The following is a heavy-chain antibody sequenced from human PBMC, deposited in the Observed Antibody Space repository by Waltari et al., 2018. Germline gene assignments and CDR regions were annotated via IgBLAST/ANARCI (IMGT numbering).Heavy chain of an antibody. CDR2: IKQDGSEK. CDR3: ARDDYGDWFDP. Sequence: EVQLVESGGGLVQPGGSLRLSCAASGFTFSSYGMSWVRQAPGKGLEWVANIKQDGSEKYYVDSVKGRFTISRDNAKNSLYLQMNSLRAEDTAVYYCARDDYGDWFDPWGQGTLVTVSS. CDR1: GFTFSSYG. D-gene: IGHD4-17*01. V-gene: IGHV3-7*01. J-gene: IGHJ5*02.